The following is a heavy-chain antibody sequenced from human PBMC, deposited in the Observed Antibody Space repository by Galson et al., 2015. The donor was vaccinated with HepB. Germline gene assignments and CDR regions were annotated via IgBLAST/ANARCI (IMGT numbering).Heavy chain of an antibody. V-gene: IGHV1-18*04. CDR1: GYTFTSYG. Sequence: SVKVSCKASGYTFTSYGISWVRQAPGQGLEWMRWISAYNGNTNYAQKLQGRVTMTTDTSTSTAYMELRSLRSDDTAVYYCARDKGFHSYGYGLAPPGAWGQGTLVTVSS. D-gene: IGHD5-18*01. J-gene: IGHJ5*02. CDR3: ARDKGFHSYGYGLAPPGA. CDR2: ISAYNGNT.